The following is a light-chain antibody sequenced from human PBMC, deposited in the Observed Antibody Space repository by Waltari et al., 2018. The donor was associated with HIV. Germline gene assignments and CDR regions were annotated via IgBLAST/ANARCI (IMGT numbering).Light chain of an antibody. CDR2: TTS. V-gene: IGKV1-39*01. Sequence: DIQMTQSPSSLSASVGDIVTITCRASQSINSNVNWYQLKPGKAPKLLIYTTSTLQSGVTSRFSGSGSGTDFTLTISSLQPEDFATYYCKQRYNTPQTFVQGTKVEIK. J-gene: IGKJ2*01. CDR1: QSINSN. CDR3: KQRYNTPQT.